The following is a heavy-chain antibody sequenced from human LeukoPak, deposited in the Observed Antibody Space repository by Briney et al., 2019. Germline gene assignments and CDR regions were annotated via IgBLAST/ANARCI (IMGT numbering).Heavy chain of an antibody. CDR1: GFTFSSYS. V-gene: IGHV3-21*01. Sequence: PGGSLRLSCAASGFTFSSYSMNWVRQAPGEGLEWVSSISSSSSYIYYADSVKGRFTISRDNAKNSLYLQMNSLRAEDTAVYYCARESQGYCSSTSCYALGAFDIWGQGTMVTVSS. CDR3: ARESQGYCSSTSCYALGAFDI. D-gene: IGHD2-2*01. J-gene: IGHJ3*02. CDR2: ISSSSSYI.